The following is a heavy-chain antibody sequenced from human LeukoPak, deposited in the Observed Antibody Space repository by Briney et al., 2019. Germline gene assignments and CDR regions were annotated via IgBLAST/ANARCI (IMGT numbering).Heavy chain of an antibody. J-gene: IGHJ4*02. Sequence: SETLSLTCTVSGGSISSYYWRWIRQPPGKGLEWIGYIYYSGSTNYNPSLKSRVTISVDTSKNQFSLKLSSVTAADTAVYYCARLGGRGTRLPFDYWGQGTLVTVSS. CDR2: IYYSGST. CDR3: ARLGGRGTRLPFDY. D-gene: IGHD2-15*01. CDR1: GGSISSYY. V-gene: IGHV4-59*08.